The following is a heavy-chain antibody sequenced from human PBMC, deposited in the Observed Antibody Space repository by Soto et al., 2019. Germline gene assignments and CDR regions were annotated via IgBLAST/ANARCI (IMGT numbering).Heavy chain of an antibody. V-gene: IGHV3-23*01. CDR3: AKGDYDFWSEGGTSYYMDV. CDR2: ISGSGGST. J-gene: IGHJ6*03. Sequence: GGSLRLSCAASGFTFSSYAMSWVRQAPGKGLEWVSAISGSGGSTYYADSVKGRFTISRDNSKNTLYLQMNSLRAEDTAVYYCAKGDYDFWSEGGTSYYMDVWGKGTTVTVSS. CDR1: GFTFSSYA. D-gene: IGHD3-3*01.